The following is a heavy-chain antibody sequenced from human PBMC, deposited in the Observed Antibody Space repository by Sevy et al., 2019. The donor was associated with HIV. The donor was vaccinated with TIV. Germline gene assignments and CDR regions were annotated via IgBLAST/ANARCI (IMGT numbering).Heavy chain of an antibody. CDR2: ISTSGSII. CDR3: AREDGSRQYFQY. Sequence: GGSLTLSCVASGFTFSSYEMNWVRHAPGKGLEWVSHISTSGSIIHYEDSVKGRFTISRDNAKNSLYLQMNSLRAEDTAVYYCAREDGSRQYFQYWGQGTLVTVSS. V-gene: IGHV3-48*03. D-gene: IGHD6-13*01. J-gene: IGHJ1*01. CDR1: GFTFSSYE.